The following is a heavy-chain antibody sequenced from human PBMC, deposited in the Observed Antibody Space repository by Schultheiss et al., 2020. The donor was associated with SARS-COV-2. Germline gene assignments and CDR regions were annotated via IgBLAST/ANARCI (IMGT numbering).Heavy chain of an antibody. V-gene: IGHV1-69*05. CDR2: IIPIFGTA. D-gene: IGHD3-10*01. CDR3: ARGQKEYYFDY. CDR1: GGTFSSYA. Sequence: SVKVSCKASGGTFSSYAISWVRQAPGQGLEWMGGIIPIFGTANYAQKFQGRVTITRDTSASTAYMELSSLRSEDTAVYYCARGQKEYYFDYWGQGTLVTVSS. J-gene: IGHJ4*02.